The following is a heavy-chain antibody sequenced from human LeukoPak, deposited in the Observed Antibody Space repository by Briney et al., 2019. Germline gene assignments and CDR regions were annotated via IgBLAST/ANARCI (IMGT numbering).Heavy chain of an antibody. J-gene: IGHJ3*02. CDR1: GFTVSSNY. CDR3: ARVRYCSSTSCYGDAFDI. Sequence: GGSLRLSCAASGFTVSSNYMSWVRQAPGKGLEWVSVIYSGGSTYYADSVKGRFTISRDNSKNTLYLQMNSLRAEDTAVYYCARVRYCSSTSCYGDAFDIWGQGTMVTVSS. V-gene: IGHV3-53*01. D-gene: IGHD2-2*01. CDR2: IYSGGST.